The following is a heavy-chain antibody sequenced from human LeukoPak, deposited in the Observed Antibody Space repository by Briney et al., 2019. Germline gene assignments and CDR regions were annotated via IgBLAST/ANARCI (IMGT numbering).Heavy chain of an antibody. D-gene: IGHD2-21*02. Sequence: SLRLSCAASGFTFDDYAMHWVRQAPGKGLEWVSGISWNSGSIGYADSVKGRFTISRDNAKNSLYLQMNSLRAEDTALYYCAKAFRVTAILDPFDYWGQGTLVTVSS. CDR3: AKAFRVTAILDPFDY. V-gene: IGHV3-9*01. CDR1: GFTFDDYA. CDR2: ISWNSGSI. J-gene: IGHJ4*02.